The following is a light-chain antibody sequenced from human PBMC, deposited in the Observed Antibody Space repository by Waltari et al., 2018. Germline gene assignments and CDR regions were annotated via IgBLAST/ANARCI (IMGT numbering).Light chain of an antibody. CDR2: RND. CDR1: DSNIGSNS. CDR3: ATWDGSLRV. J-gene: IGLJ2*01. Sequence: QSVLTQPPSASGTPGQRVTISCSGGDSNIGSNSVYWYQQLPGAAPKLLLYRNDQRPSGVPDRFSGSKSGTSASLAISLLRSEDEADYYCATWDGSLRVFGGGTKLTVL. V-gene: IGLV1-47*01.